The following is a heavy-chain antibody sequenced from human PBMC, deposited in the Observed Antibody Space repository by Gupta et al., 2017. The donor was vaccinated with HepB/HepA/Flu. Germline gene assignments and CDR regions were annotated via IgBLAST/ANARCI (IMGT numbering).Heavy chain of an antibody. Sequence: QVQLQQWGAGLLKPSETLSLTCAVYGGSFSGNYWSWIRQPPGKGLEWIGEINHSGSTNYNPSLKSRVTISVDTSKNQFSLKLRSVTAAETAVYYCARGPRVVAYYGMDVGGQGTTVTVYS. J-gene: IGHJ6*02. D-gene: IGHD2-15*01. CDR3: ARGPRVVAYYGMDV. CDR1: GGSFSGNY. V-gene: IGHV4-34*01. CDR2: INHSGST.